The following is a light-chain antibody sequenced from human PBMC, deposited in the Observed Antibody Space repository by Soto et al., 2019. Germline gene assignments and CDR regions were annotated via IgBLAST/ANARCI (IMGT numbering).Light chain of an antibody. V-gene: IGKV3-15*01. Sequence: EIVMTQSPATLSVSPGERATLSCRASQSVSSNLAWYQQKPGQAPRLLIYGASTRATGTPARFSGSGSGTEFTLTISSLQPEDFATYYCQQLNSFPLTFGGGTTGDIK. CDR1: QSVSSN. J-gene: IGKJ4*01. CDR3: QQLNSFPLT. CDR2: GAS.